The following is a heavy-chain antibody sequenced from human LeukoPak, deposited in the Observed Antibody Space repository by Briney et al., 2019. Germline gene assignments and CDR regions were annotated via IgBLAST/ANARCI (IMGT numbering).Heavy chain of an antibody. V-gene: IGHV3-66*01. D-gene: IGHD3-22*01. CDR2: IYSGDST. Sequence: PGGSLRLSCAASGFTVSSNYMSWVRQAPGKGLEWVSVIYSGDSTYYADSVKGRFTISRDNSKNTLYLQMNSLRAEDTAVYYCARDLTKYYDSSGPVGYWGQGTLVTVSS. CDR3: ARDLTKYYDSSGPVGY. J-gene: IGHJ4*02. CDR1: GFTVSSNY.